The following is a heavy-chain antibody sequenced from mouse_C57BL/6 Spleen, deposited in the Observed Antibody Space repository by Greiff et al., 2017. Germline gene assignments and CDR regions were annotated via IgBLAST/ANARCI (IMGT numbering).Heavy chain of an antibody. Sequence: QVQLKQSGPELVKPGASVKISCTASGYAFSSSWMNWVKQRPGKGLEWIGRIYPGDGDTNYTGKVKGKATLTADKSSSTAYLQLSSLTSEDSAVYFYAREGLTTVVAPGFAYWGQGTLVTVSA. V-gene: IGHV1-82*01. J-gene: IGHJ3*01. D-gene: IGHD1-1*01. CDR3: AREGLTTVVAPGFAY. CDR2: IYPGDGDT. CDR1: GYAFSSSW.